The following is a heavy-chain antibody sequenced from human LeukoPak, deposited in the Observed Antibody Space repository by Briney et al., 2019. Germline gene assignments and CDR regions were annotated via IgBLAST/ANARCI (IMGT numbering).Heavy chain of an antibody. CDR3: TRARCSEGSCSPYY. D-gene: IGHD2-15*01. CDR2: MHDSGTT. CDR1: GVSISSYH. V-gene: IGHV4-59*01. Sequence: SETLSFTCRVSGVSISSYHWSWIRQPPGKQLDWIGDMHDSGTTNYNPSLKSRVTMSLDTSKNQFSLKVRSVTASDTAVYYCTRARCSEGSCSPYYWGQGTLVTVSS. J-gene: IGHJ4*02.